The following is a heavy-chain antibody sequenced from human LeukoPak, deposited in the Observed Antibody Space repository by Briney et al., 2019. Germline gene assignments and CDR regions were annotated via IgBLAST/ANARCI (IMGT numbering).Heavy chain of an antibody. Sequence: PGGSLRLSCAASGFTFSDYYMSWIRQAPGKGLEWVSYISSSGSMISDAGSVKGRFTISRDNAKKSLYLQMNSLRAEDTAVYYCARDEYIHGDLTNFDSWGQGTLVIVPS. CDR1: GFTFSDYY. D-gene: IGHD4-17*01. CDR3: ARDEYIHGDLTNFDS. J-gene: IGHJ4*02. CDR2: ISSSGSMI. V-gene: IGHV3-11*04.